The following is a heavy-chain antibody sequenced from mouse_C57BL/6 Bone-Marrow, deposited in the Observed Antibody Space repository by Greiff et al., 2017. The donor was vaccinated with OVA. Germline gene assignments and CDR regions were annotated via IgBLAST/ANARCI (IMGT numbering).Heavy chain of an antibody. CDR1: GYTFTSYW. CDR3: ARQGTVVPVRFDY. J-gene: IGHJ2*01. V-gene: IGHV1-7*01. Sequence: QVHVKQSGAELAKPGASVKLSCKASGYTFTSYWMHWVKQRPGQGLEWIGYINPSSGYTKYNQKFKDKATLTADKSSSTAYMQLSSLTYEDSAVYYCARQGTVVPVRFDYWGQGTTLTVSS. CDR2: INPSSGYT. D-gene: IGHD1-1*01.